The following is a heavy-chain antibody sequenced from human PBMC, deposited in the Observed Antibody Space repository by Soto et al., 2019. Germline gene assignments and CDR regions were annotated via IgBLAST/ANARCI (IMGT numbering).Heavy chain of an antibody. CDR1: GGSISSGDYY. D-gene: IGHD1-20*01. CDR2: IYYSGST. V-gene: IGHV4-31*03. J-gene: IGHJ4*02. Sequence: TLSLTCTVSGGSISSGDYYWNWIRHHPGKGLEWIGYIYYSGSTSYNPSLKSRITISLDTSNNQFSLKLNSVTAADTAVFYCARSPVITAYYFDYWGQGTLVTVSS. CDR3: ARSPVITAYYFDY.